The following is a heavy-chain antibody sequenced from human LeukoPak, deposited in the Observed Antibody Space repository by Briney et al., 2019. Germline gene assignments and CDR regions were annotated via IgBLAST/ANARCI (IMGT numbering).Heavy chain of an antibody. V-gene: IGHV3-23*01. CDR2: ISGSGGST. J-gene: IGHJ1*01. CDR3: ARAPSEIGGYYPEYFRH. D-gene: IGHD3-22*01. Sequence: GRSLRLSCAASGFTFSNHAMTWVRQVPGKGLEWVSTISGSGGSTYYADSLKGRITISRDNSKNTLSLQMNSLRAEDTGVYYCARAPSEIGGYYPEYFRHWGQGTLVTVSS. CDR1: GFTFSNHA.